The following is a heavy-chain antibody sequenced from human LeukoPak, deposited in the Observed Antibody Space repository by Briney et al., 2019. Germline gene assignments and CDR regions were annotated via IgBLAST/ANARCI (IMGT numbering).Heavy chain of an antibody. J-gene: IGHJ4*02. V-gene: IGHV4-59*01. CDR1: GGSISSYY. Sequence: SETLSLTCIVSGGSISSYYWSWIRQPPGKGLEWIGYIYYTGSTNYSPSLKSRVTISVDTSKNQFSLKLSSVTAADTAVYYCARAYDSSGYTFDYWGQGTLVTVSS. CDR2: IYYTGST. D-gene: IGHD3-22*01. CDR3: ARAYDSSGYTFDY.